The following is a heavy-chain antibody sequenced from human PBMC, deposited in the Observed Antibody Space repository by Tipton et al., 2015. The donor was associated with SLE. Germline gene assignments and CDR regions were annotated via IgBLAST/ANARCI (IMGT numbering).Heavy chain of an antibody. D-gene: IGHD2-21*01. V-gene: IGHV1-18*01. CDR1: GYTFTSYG. J-gene: IGHJ2*01. Sequence: QVQLVQSGAEVKKPGASVKVSCKASGYTFTSYGISWERQAPGQGLEWMGWISGYNGNTNYAQKLQGRVTMTTDTSTSTAYMELRSLRSEDTAVYSGARGAIGYGYFDLWAVAPWSLSPQ. CDR3: ARGAIGYGYFDL. CDR2: ISGYNGNT.